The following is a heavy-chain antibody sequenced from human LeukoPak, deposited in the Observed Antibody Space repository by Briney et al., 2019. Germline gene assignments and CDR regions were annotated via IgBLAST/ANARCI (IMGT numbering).Heavy chain of an antibody. V-gene: IGHV4-39*07. CDR3: ARTLSSGWYFYAVISLESAFDI. J-gene: IGHJ3*02. CDR1: GGSISSSSYY. D-gene: IGHD6-19*01. Sequence: PSETLSLTCTVSGGSISSSSYYWGWIRQPPGKGLEWIGSIYYSGSTYYNPSLKSRVTISVDTSKNQFSLKLSSVTAADTAVYYCARTLSSGWYFYAVISLESAFDIWGQGTMVTVSS. CDR2: IYYSGST.